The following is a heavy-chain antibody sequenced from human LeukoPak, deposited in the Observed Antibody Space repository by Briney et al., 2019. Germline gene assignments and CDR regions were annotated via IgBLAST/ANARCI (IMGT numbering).Heavy chain of an antibody. CDR3: VRQFAS. J-gene: IGHJ4*02. Sequence: GGSLRLSCAASGFTFGDHIMNWVRQLPGKRLEWVAYVSGSGSTVYYADSVKGRFTVSRDNGKSSLYLQMNSLRVEDTALYYCVRQFASWGQRTLVTVSS. V-gene: IGHV3-48*01. CDR1: GFTFGDHI. CDR2: VSGSGSTV.